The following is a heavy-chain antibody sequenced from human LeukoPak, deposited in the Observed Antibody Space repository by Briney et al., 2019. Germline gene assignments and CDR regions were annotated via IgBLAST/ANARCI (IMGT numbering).Heavy chain of an antibody. J-gene: IGHJ4*02. CDR2: INHSGST. V-gene: IGHV4-34*01. CDR3: ARSRTRVATVYFDY. D-gene: IGHD5-12*01. CDR1: GGSFSGYY. Sequence: SETLSLTCAVYGGSFSGYYWSWIRQPPGKGLEWIGEINHSGSTNYNPSLKSRVTISVDTSKNQFSLKLSSVTAADTAVYYCARSRTRVATVYFDYWGQGTLVTASS.